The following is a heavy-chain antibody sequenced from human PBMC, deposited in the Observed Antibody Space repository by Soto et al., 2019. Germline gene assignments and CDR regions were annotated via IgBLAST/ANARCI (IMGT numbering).Heavy chain of an antibody. V-gene: IGHV3-15*01. CDR3: STMIVLTGYYVI. CDR2: IKSKSDGGTT. D-gene: IGHD3-9*01. Sequence: EVQLVESGGGLVKPGGSPRLSCAASGFTFSNAWMSWVRQAPGKGLEWVGRIKSKSDGGTTDYAVPVKGRFTISRDDSKNTLFLQMNSLKTEDTAIYYCSTMIVLTGYYVIGGQGTLVTVSS. CDR1: GFTFSNAW. J-gene: IGHJ4*02.